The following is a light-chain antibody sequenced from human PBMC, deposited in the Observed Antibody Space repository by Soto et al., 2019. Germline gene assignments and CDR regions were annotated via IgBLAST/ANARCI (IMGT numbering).Light chain of an antibody. CDR2: KAS. V-gene: IGKV1-5*03. CDR3: QQYNSYPYT. CDR1: QSISNW. J-gene: IGKJ2*01. Sequence: DIQMTQSPSTLSASVGDRVTITCRASQSISNWLAWYQQKPGKAPKLLLYKASTLQSGVPSRFSGSGSGTEFTLTLSSLQPDEFATYYCQQYNSYPYTFGQGTKLEIK.